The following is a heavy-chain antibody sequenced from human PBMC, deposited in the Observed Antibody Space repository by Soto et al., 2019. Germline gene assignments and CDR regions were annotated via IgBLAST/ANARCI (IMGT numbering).Heavy chain of an antibody. CDR1: GVSIIGSSFH. V-gene: IGHV4-39*01. J-gene: IGHJ4*02. CDR3: ARQAYSARYSARY. Sequence: PSETLSLTCTVSGVSIIGSSFHWVLIRQPPGKGLEWIGSLFYSGATYYNPSLKSRVTISIDTSKNQFSLKLTSVTAADTAVYYWARQAYSARYSARYRGPAPLVTLSS. CDR2: LFYSGAT. D-gene: IGHD2-15*01.